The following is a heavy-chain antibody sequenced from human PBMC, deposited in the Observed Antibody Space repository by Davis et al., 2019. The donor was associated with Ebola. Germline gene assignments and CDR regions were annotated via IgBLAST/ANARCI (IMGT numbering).Heavy chain of an antibody. J-gene: IGHJ4*02. CDR1: GFTFSNAW. D-gene: IGHD3-3*01. Sequence: GESLKISCAASGFTFSNAWMSWVRQAPGKGLEWVGRIKSKTDGGTTDYAAPVKGRFTISRDDSKNTLYLQMNSLKTEDTAVYYCTTQDFWSGYLYDYWGQGTLVTVSS. CDR2: IKSKTDGGTT. V-gene: IGHV3-15*01. CDR3: TTQDFWSGYLYDY.